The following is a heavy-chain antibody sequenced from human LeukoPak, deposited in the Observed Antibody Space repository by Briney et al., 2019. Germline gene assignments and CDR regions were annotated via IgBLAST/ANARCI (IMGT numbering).Heavy chain of an antibody. V-gene: IGHV3-33*01. D-gene: IGHD3-10*01. CDR1: GFTFSFYG. CDR2: IGSDGSKK. Sequence: GVSLRLSCAASGFTFSFYGMHWVRQAPGKGMEWVAVIGSDGSKKYNAESVKGRFTISRDNSKNTLYLKINSLRAEDTAVYYCAREDGSASYYNNWFDTWGQGTLVTVSS. CDR3: AREDGSASYYNNWFDT. J-gene: IGHJ5*02.